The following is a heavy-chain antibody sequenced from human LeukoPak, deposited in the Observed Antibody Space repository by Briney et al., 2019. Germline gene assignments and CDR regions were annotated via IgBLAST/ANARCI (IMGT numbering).Heavy chain of an antibody. J-gene: IGHJ5*02. CDR2: ISWNSGSI. V-gene: IGHV3-9*01. CDR3: ARDTIVVVPAAIFWFDP. Sequence: GGSLRLSCAASGFTFDDYAMHWVRQAPGKGLEWVSGISWNSGSIGYADSVKGRFTISRDNAKNSLYLQMNSLRAEDTAVYYCARDTIVVVPAAIFWFDPWGQGTLVTVSS. CDR1: GFTFDDYA. D-gene: IGHD2-2*02.